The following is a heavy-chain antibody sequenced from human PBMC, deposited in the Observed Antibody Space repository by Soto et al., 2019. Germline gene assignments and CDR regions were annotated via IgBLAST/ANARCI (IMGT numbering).Heavy chain of an antibody. J-gene: IGHJ4*02. Sequence: ASVKVSCKASGYTFTDHDINWVRQAPGQGLEWMGIINPSGGSTSYAQKFQGRVTMTRDTSTSTVYMELSSLRSEDTAVYYCARGCSGGSCYDYWGQGTLVTVSS. CDR1: GYTFTDHD. D-gene: IGHD2-15*01. CDR3: ARGCSGGSCYDY. V-gene: IGHV1-46*01. CDR2: INPSGGST.